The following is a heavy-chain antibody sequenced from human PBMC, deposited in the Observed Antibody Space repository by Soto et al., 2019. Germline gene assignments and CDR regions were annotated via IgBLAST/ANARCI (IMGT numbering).Heavy chain of an antibody. J-gene: IGHJ4*02. V-gene: IGHV4-59*12. CDR3: ASRGGWSVDY. Sequence: QVQLQESGPGLVKPSETLSLTCTVSGGSISSYYWSWIRQPPGKGLEWIGYIYYRGGTNYNPSLXGXAXLXLAASKNQSSLKRRSVTAADTAVDYSASRGGWSVDYGGQGTLVTVSS. CDR2: IYYRGGT. D-gene: IGHD6-19*01. CDR1: GGSISSYY.